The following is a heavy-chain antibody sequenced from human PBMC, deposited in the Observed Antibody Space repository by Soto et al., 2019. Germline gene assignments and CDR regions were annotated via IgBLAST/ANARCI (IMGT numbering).Heavy chain of an antibody. Sequence: QVQLQESGRGLVEPSQTLSLTCTVSGGSIGGDGYYWGLIRHHRGKGLEWIGYVHYSGTTYYTPSLKSRLTLSVHTSKTQFSLNLRTVTAADTAVYYCARGWTAGAGWANWFDLWGQGTLVTVSS. CDR2: VHYSGTT. D-gene: IGHD6-13*01. V-gene: IGHV4-31*03. J-gene: IGHJ5*02. CDR1: GGSIGGDGYY. CDR3: ARGWTAGAGWANWFDL.